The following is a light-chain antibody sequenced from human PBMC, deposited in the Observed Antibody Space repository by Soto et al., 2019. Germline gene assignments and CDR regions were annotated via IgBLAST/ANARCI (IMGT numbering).Light chain of an antibody. CDR1: SSNIGAGYD. CDR3: QSYDSSLSVV. V-gene: IGLV1-40*01. Sequence: QSVLTQPPSVSGAPGQRVTISCTGSSSNIGAGYDVHWYQQLPGTAPKRLIYGNSNRPSGVPDRFAGSKSGTAASLAITGLHAEYEADYYCQSYDSSLSVVFGGGTKLTVL. J-gene: IGLJ2*01. CDR2: GNS.